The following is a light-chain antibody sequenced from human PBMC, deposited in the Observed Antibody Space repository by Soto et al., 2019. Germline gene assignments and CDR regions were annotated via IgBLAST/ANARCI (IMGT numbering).Light chain of an antibody. J-gene: IGKJ4*01. Sequence: EIVMTQSPVTLSVSPGERATLSCRASKSVSSNLARYKQEPGQAPRLLIYGASTRATGIPARFSGSGSGTEFTLTISSLQSEDFAVYYCQQYNKWPLTFGGGTKVEIK. CDR2: GAS. CDR1: KSVSSN. V-gene: IGKV3-15*01. CDR3: QQYNKWPLT.